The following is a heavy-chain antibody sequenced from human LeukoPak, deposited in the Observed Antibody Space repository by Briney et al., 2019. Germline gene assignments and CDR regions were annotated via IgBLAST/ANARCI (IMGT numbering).Heavy chain of an antibody. V-gene: IGHV3-53*01. D-gene: IGHD3-3*01. Sequence: GGSLRLSCAASGFTVSSNYMSWVRQAPGKGLEWVSVIYSGGSTYYADSVKGRFTISRDNSKNTLYLQMNSLRAEDTAVYYCARGVVINHFFDYWGQGTLVTVSS. CDR2: IYSGGST. CDR1: GFTVSSNY. CDR3: ARGVVINHFFDY. J-gene: IGHJ4*02.